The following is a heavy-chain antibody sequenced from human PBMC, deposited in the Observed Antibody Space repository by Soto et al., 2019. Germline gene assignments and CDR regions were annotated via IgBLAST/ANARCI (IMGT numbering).Heavy chain of an antibody. V-gene: IGHV1-18*01. CDR2: ISAYNGNT. CDR1: GVTFTNYA. D-gene: IGHD3-10*01. J-gene: IGHJ4*02. CDR3: ARGWFGEFVDYFDY. Sequence: QVQLVQSGAEVKKPGASVKVSCKASGVTFTNYAINWVRQAPGQGLEWMGWISAYNGNTNYAQKLQGRVTMTTDTXXSTGYMELRSLRSDDTAVYYCARGWFGEFVDYFDYWGQGTLVTVSS.